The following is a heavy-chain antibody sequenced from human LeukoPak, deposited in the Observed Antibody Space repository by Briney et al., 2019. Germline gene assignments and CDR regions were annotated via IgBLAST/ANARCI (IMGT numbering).Heavy chain of an antibody. V-gene: IGHV3-23*01. J-gene: IGHJ5*02. D-gene: IGHD3-22*01. Sequence: GGSLRLSCAASGFTFSSYAMSWVRQAPGKGLEWVSAISGSGGSTYYADSVKGRFTISRGNSKNTLYLQMNSLRAEDTAVYYCAKGEAVVVITENWFDPWGQGTLVTVSS. CDR3: AKGEAVVVITENWFDP. CDR2: ISGSGGST. CDR1: GFTFSSYA.